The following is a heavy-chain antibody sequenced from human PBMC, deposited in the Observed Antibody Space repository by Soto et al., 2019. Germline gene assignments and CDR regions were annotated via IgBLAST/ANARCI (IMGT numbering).Heavy chain of an antibody. J-gene: IGHJ6*02. CDR2: ISYDGSNK. Sequence: PGGSLRLSCAASGFTFSSYAMHWVRQAPGKGLEWVAVISYDGSNKYYADSVKGRFTISRDNSKNTLYLQMNSLRAEDTAVYYCARDLAYCGGDCMDYYGMDVWGQGTTVTVSS. CDR3: ARDLAYCGGDCMDYYGMDV. CDR1: GFTFSSYA. V-gene: IGHV3-30-3*01. D-gene: IGHD2-21*02.